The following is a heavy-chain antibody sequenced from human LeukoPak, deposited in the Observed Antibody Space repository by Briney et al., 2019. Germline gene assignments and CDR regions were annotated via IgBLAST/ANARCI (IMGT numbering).Heavy chain of an antibody. Sequence: GGSLRLSCAASGFTFSSYWMSWVRQAPGKGLEWVANIKQDGSEKYYVDSVKGRFTISRDNAKNSLYLQMNSLRAEDTAVYYCARSSGVVVNWFDPWGQGTLVTVSS. D-gene: IGHD3-22*01. V-gene: IGHV3-7*01. J-gene: IGHJ5*02. CDR1: GFTFSSYW. CDR3: ARSSGVVVNWFDP. CDR2: IKQDGSEK.